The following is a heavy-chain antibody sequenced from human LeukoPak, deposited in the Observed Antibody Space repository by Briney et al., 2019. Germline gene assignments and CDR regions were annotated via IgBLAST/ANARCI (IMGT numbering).Heavy chain of an antibody. CDR3: ARDPRNVGLAP. Sequence: GGSLRLSCVASGFILSGYWMYWVRQAPGKGLMYISRNNGDGSTTNYADVVKGRFTMSRDNIKNTLYLQMNSLRVEDTAVYYCARDPRNVGLAPWGQGTLVTVSS. V-gene: IGHV3-74*01. D-gene: IGHD2-15*01. J-gene: IGHJ5*02. CDR2: NNGDGSTT. CDR1: GFILSGYW.